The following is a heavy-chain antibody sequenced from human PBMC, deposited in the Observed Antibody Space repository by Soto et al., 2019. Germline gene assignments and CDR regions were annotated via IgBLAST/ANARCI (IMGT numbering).Heavy chain of an antibody. CDR3: ARGYYYDSSGQSTFDP. CDR2: INAGNGNT. V-gene: IGHV1-3*01. J-gene: IGHJ5*02. Sequence: GASVKVSCKASGYTFTSYAMHWVRQAPGQRLEWMGWINAGNGNTKYSQKYKGRVTITRDTSASTAYMEMSSLRSEDTAVYYCARGYYYDSSGQSTFDPWGQGTLVTVSS. D-gene: IGHD3-22*01. CDR1: GYTFTSYA.